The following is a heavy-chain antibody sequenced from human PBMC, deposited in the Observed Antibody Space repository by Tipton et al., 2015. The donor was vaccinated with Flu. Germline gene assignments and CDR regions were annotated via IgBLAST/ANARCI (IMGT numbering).Heavy chain of an antibody. CDR2: IDYRGST. Sequence: TLSLTCTVSGGSISSSSYHWAWIRQPPGKGLEWIASIDYRGSTHHDPSLKSRVTISVDTPRNQFSLKLSSVTAADTAVYYCAKTYFDSSDSPDRFDPWGQGTLVTVSS. D-gene: IGHD3-22*01. CDR1: GGSISSSSYH. J-gene: IGHJ5*02. V-gene: IGHV4-39*07. CDR3: AKTYFDSSDSPDRFDP.